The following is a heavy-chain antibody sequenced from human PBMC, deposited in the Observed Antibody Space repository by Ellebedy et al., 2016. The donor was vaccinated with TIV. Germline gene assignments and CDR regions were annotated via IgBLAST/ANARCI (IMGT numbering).Heavy chain of an antibody. J-gene: IGHJ4*01. CDR1: GGPFTGYY. D-gene: IGHD3-10*01. CDR2: ITHTGST. Sequence: SETLSLTCAAYGGPFTGYYWSWIRQPPGRGLEWIAEITHTGSTNCNPSLKSRVTISLDTSKYQFSLQLTSMTAADTAVYFCARRVREGSEYFDYWGRGILVTVSS. V-gene: IGHV4-34*01. CDR3: ARRVREGSEYFDY.